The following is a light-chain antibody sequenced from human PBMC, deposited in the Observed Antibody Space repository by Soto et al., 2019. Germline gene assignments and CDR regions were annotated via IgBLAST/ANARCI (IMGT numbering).Light chain of an antibody. V-gene: IGLV1-44*01. CDR1: SSNIGINA. CDR3: ASWDDSLNGLL. Sequence: QSVLTQPPSASGTPGQRVTISCSGSSSNIGINAVNWYQQLPGTAPKLLVYDNNQRPSGVPDRVSGSKSGTSASLAISGLQSDDEADYYCASWDDSLNGLLFGTGTKLTVL. J-gene: IGLJ1*01. CDR2: DNN.